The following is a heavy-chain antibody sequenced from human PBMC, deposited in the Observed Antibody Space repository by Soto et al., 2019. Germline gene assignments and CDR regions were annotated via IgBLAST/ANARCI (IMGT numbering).Heavy chain of an antibody. V-gene: IGHV4-59*01. CDR3: ARGYGDWYYYGMDV. J-gene: IGHJ6*02. CDR1: GGSISSYY. Sequence: SETLSLTCSVSGGSISSYYWSWIRKPPGKGLEWIGYIYYSGSTNYNPSLKSRVTISVDTSKNQFSLKLCSVTAADTAVYSCARGYGDWYYYGMDVWGQGTTVTVSS. D-gene: IGHD4-17*01. CDR2: IYYSGST.